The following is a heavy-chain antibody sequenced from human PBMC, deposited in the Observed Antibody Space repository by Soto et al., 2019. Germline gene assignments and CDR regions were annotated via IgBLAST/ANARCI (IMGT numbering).Heavy chain of an antibody. CDR2: IYWNDDE. Sequence: QITLKESGPTLVKPTQTLTLTCSFSGFSLSTSGRGVGWIRQPPGKALEWLALIYWNDDERYSPSLKNRVTITKDADKNQVGLTLSNVDPVDTATYYCAHRGYGDYPRDNWFDPWGQGTLVTVSS. CDR1: GFSLSTSGRG. CDR3: AHRGYGDYPRDNWFDP. J-gene: IGHJ5*02. D-gene: IGHD4-17*01. V-gene: IGHV2-5*01.